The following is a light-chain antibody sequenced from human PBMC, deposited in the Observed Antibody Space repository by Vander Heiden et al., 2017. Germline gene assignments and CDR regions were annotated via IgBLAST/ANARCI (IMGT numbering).Light chain of an antibody. CDR2: AAS. CDR1: QSISSY. J-gene: IGKJ3*01. V-gene: IGKV1-39*01. Sequence: DIQMTQSPSSLSASVGDRVTITCRASQSISSYLNWYQQKPGKAPKLLIYAASSLQSGVPSRFSGSGSGTDFTLTISSLQPEDFATYYCQQSYSTPFFTFGPGTKVXIK. CDR3: QQSYSTPFFT.